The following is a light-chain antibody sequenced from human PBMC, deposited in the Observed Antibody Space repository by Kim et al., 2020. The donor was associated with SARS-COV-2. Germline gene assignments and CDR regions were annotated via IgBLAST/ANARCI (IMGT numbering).Light chain of an antibody. Sequence: SLSPGERATLSCRASQSVSSYLAWYQQKPDQAPRLLIYDASNRATGIPARFSGSGSGTDFTLTISSLEPEDFAVYYCQQRSNWPTFGQGTKVDIK. J-gene: IGKJ1*01. CDR3: QQRSNWPT. CDR2: DAS. CDR1: QSVSSY. V-gene: IGKV3-11*01.